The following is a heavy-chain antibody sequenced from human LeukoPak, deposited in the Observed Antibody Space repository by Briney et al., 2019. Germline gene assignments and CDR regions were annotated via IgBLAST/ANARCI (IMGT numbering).Heavy chain of an antibody. D-gene: IGHD6-19*01. V-gene: IGHV3-23*01. CDR3: AKDDHGGSGWRDYFGQ. Sequence: PGGSLRLSCAPSGFTFSSYDMSWVRQAPGGGLEWVSAIGGGGTPYYADSVKGRFTISRDNDKNTLYLQMNSLRVEDTAVYYCAKDDHGGSGWRDYFGQWGQGTLVTVSS. CDR1: GFTFSSYD. CDR2: IGGGGTP. J-gene: IGHJ4*02.